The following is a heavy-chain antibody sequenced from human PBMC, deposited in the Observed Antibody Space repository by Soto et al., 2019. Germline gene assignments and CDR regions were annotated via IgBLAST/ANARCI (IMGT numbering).Heavy chain of an antibody. D-gene: IGHD3-10*01. V-gene: IGHV4-34*01. CDR1: GGSFSGYY. J-gene: IGHJ4*02. Sequence: SETLSLTCAVYGGSFSGYYWSWIRQPPGKGLEWIGEINHSGSTNYNPSLKSRVTISVDTSKNQFSLKLSSVTAADTAVYYCARVLDVRGVDYWGQGTLVTVS. CDR2: INHSGST. CDR3: ARVLDVRGVDY.